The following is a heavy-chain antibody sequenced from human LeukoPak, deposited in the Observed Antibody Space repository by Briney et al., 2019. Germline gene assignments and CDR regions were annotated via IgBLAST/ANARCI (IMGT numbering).Heavy chain of an antibody. CDR3: ARDFSSGGNDAFDI. V-gene: IGHV3-53*01. CDR1: GFTVSSNY. J-gene: IGHJ3*02. Sequence: PGGSLRLSCAASGFTVSSNYMSWVRQAPGKGLEWVSVIYSGGSTYYADSVKGRFTIARHNSKNTLYLQMNSLRAEDTAVYYCARDFSSGGNDAFDIWGQGTMVTVSS. CDR2: IYSGGST. D-gene: IGHD6-19*01.